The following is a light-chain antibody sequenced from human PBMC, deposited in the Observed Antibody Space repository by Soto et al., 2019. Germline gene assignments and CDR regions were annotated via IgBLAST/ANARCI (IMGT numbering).Light chain of an antibody. V-gene: IGKV3-15*01. J-gene: IGKJ1*01. Sequence: EIGMTQSPATLSVSPGERATLSCRASQSVGSNLAWYQQKPGQAPRLLIYGASTRATGIPARFSGSGSGTEFTLAISSLQSEDFAVYYCQQCDNWLRTFGQGTKVEIK. CDR1: QSVGSN. CDR2: GAS. CDR3: QQCDNWLRT.